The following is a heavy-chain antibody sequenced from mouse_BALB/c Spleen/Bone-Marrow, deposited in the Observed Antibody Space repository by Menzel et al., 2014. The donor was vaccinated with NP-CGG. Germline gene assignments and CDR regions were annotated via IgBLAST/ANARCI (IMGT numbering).Heavy chain of an antibody. Sequence: EVQGVESGGDLVKPGGSLKLSCAASGFTFSSYGMSWVRQTPDKRLEWVATISSGGSYTYYPDSVKGRFTISRDNAKNTLYLQMSGLKSEDTAMYYCARDFITTDAMDYWGQGTSVTVSS. CDR2: ISSGGSYT. CDR1: GFTFSSYG. CDR3: ARDFITTDAMDY. J-gene: IGHJ4*01. D-gene: IGHD1-1*01. V-gene: IGHV5-6*01.